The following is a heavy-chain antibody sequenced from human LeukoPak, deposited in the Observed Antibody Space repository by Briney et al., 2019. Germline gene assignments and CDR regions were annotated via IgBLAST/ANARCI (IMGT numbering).Heavy chain of an antibody. CDR1: GFTFSSYA. J-gene: IGHJ4*02. CDR2: ISVSGGST. D-gene: IGHD3-22*01. Sequence: GGSLRLSCAASGFTFSSYAMSWVRQAPGKGLEWVSAISVSGGSTYYADSVKGRFTISRDNAKNSLYLQMNSLRAEDTAVYYCARDPYYYDSSGYYGEGFDYWGQGTLVTVSS. CDR3: ARDPYYYDSSGYYGEGFDY. V-gene: IGHV3-23*01.